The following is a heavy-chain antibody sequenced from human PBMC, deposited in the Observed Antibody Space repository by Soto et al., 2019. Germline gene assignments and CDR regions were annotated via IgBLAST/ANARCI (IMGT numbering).Heavy chain of an antibody. CDR2: INPNGGVT. Sequence: QVPLVQSEAEVRKPGASVTVSCRSSGDSFNDYYIHWVRQAPGQGFEWMGWINPNGGVTKYAQKFQGWVSMTRDTSIRTVYMQLSRLRSDDTAVYYCARESGGATATLDYYYFYMDVWGTGTTVTVSS. J-gene: IGHJ6*03. CDR3: ARESGGATATLDYYYFYMDV. V-gene: IGHV1-2*04. D-gene: IGHD5-12*01. CDR1: GDSFNDYY.